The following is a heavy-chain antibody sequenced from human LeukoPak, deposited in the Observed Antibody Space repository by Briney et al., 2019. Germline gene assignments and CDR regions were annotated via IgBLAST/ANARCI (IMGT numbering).Heavy chain of an antibody. CDR1: GYTFTGYY. J-gene: IGHJ5*02. CDR2: INPNSGAT. CDR3: ATERMTVTTSGWFDP. Sequence: ASVKVSCKASGYTFTGYYMHWVRQAPGQGLEWMGWINPNSGATNYAQKFQGWVTMTRDTSISTAYMELGSLRSEDTAVYYCATERMTVTTSGWFDPWGQGTLVTVSS. D-gene: IGHD4-17*01. V-gene: IGHV1-2*04.